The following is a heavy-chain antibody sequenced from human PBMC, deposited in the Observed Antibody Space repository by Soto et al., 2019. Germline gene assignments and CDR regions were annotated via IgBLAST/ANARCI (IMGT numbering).Heavy chain of an antibody. CDR2: ITDSVDNS. J-gene: IGHJ5*02. V-gene: IGHV3-23*01. D-gene: IGHD4-4*01. Sequence: LRLSCAATGFAFSNYAMTWVRQAPGKGLECISAITDSVDNSIYAGSVRGRFTMSRDNSKNIVYLQMNSLRVEDTARYFCAKGSLQWCSPRSPCYPLDLWGQGVPVTVSS. CDR1: GFAFSNYA. CDR3: AKGSLQWCSPRSPCYPLDL.